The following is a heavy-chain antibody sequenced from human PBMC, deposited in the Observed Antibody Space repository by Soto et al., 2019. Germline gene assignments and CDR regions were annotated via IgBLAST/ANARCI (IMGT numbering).Heavy chain of an antibody. D-gene: IGHD3-22*01. V-gene: IGHV1-18*01. CDR2: ISAYNGNT. CDR3: ARAGQYYDASGYAN. Sequence: QAKLVQSGTEVKKPGASIKVSCKASGYSFATSGMSWVRQAPGQGLEWMGWISAYNGNTNYDQNLQDRVTMTTDTSTNTAYLEVRNLRSDDTAVYYCARAGQYYDASGYANWGQGTLVTVSS. CDR1: GYSFATSG. J-gene: IGHJ4*02.